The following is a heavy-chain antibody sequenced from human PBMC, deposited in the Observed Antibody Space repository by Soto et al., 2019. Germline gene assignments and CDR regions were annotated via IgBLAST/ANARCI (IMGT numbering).Heavy chain of an antibody. J-gene: IGHJ4*01. D-gene: IGHD2-21*02. CDR1: GYTFSSYY. CDR2: INPSGSYT. CDR3: ARGGGIVVVTAPYDY. V-gene: IGHV1-46*03. Sequence: ASVKVSCKASGYTFSSYYMNWVRQAPGQGLEWLGIINPSGSYTTYAQRFLGRVTMTSDTSTSTVHMELGSLTSEDTAVYYCARGGGIVVVTAPYDYWGHGMLVTVSS.